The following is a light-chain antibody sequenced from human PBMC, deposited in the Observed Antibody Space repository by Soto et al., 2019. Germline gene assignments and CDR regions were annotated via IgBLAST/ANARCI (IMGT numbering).Light chain of an antibody. V-gene: IGKV1-16*02. J-gene: IGKJ5*01. CDR1: QDITNY. Sequence: DIQMTQSPSSLSASVGDRVTITCRASQDITNYLAWFQQKPGKDPKTLIYTASSLQGGVPAKFGGSGSGTDFTCTISSRKPEDFATYYCQQYHSYPITFGEGTRLE. CDR2: TAS. CDR3: QQYHSYPIT.